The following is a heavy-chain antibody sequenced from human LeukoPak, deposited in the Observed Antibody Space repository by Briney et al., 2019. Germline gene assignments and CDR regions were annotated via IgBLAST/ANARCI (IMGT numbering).Heavy chain of an antibody. D-gene: IGHD3-10*01. Sequence: GESPKISCKGSGYSFTSYWIGWVRQMPGKGLEWMGIIYPGDSDTRYSPSFQGQVTISADKSISTAYLQWSSLKASDTAMYYCARLSATMVRGVIIGFDYWGQGTLVTVSS. V-gene: IGHV5-51*01. CDR1: GYSFTSYW. CDR2: IYPGDSDT. J-gene: IGHJ4*02. CDR3: ARLSATMVRGVIIGFDY.